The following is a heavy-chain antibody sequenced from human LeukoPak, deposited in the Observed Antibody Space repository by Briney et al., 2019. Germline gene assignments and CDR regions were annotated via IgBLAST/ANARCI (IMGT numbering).Heavy chain of an antibody. V-gene: IGHV4-34*01. CDR1: GGSFSGYY. D-gene: IGHD1-26*01. Sequence: SETLSLTCAVYGGSFSGYYWSWIRQPPGKGLEWIGEINHSGSTNYNPSLKSRVTISVDTSKNQFSLKLSSVTAADTAVYYCARVPSGSYYDYYYYYGMDVWGQGTTVTVSS. CDR2: INHSGST. J-gene: IGHJ6*02. CDR3: ARVPSGSYYDYYYYYGMDV.